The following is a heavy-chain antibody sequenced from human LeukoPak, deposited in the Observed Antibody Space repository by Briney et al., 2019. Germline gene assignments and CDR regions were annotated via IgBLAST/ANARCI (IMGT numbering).Heavy chain of an antibody. Sequence: GGSLRLSCAASGFTFSTYSMNWVRQAPGKGLEWVSFISSSSSRIYYADSVKGRFTISRDNAKNPLFLQMNSLRAEDTALYYCARFGYGGKVDYWGQGTLVTVSS. D-gene: IGHD4-23*01. V-gene: IGHV3-48*04. CDR1: GFTFSTYS. CDR2: ISSSSSRI. J-gene: IGHJ4*02. CDR3: ARFGYGGKVDY.